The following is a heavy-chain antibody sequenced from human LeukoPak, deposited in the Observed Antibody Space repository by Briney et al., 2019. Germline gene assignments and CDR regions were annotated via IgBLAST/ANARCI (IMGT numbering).Heavy chain of an antibody. J-gene: IGHJ5*02. V-gene: IGHV4-30-4*01. CDR3: ARKYPDHWFDP. Sequence: SETLSLTCTVSGGSITSGNYYWSWIRQPPGKGLEWIGYIFYTGSTNYSPSLKSRVSISADTFKNQFSLKLSSVTAADTAVYYCARKYPDHWFDPWGQGTLVTVSS. CDR1: GGSITSGNYY. CDR2: IFYTGST. D-gene: IGHD6-6*01.